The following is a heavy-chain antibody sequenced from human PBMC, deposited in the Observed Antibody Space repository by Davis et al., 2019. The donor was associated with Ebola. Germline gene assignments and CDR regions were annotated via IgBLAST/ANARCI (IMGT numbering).Heavy chain of an antibody. CDR3: ARGWLRTGLDV. CDR1: GDSVSSNSGA. D-gene: IGHD5-18*01. Sequence: HSQTLSLTCDISGDSVSSNSGAWNWIRQSPSRGLEWLGRTYYSSKWYKDYAVSVKSRITINLDTSKNQFSLQLNSVTPEDTALYYCARGWLRTGLDVWGEGTTVTVPS. CDR2: TYYSSKWYK. V-gene: IGHV6-1*01. J-gene: IGHJ6*04.